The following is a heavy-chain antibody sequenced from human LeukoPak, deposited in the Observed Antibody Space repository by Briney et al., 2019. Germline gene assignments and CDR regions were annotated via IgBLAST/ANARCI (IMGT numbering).Heavy chain of an antibody. CDR3: ARPPVVRGVIITREVIDH. CDR1: GFTFSSYA. CDR2: ISYDGSNK. D-gene: IGHD3-10*01. Sequence: GGSLRLSWAASGFTFSSYAMHWVRQAPGKGLEWVAVISYDGSNKYYADSVKGRFTISRDNSKNTLYLQMNSLRAEDTAVYYCARPPVVRGVIITREVIDHWGQGTLVTVSS. J-gene: IGHJ5*02. V-gene: IGHV3-30*04.